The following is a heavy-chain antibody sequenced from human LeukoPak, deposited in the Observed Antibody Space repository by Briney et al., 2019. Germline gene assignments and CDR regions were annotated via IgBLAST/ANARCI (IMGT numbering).Heavy chain of an antibody. V-gene: IGHV3-15*01. CDR2: IKSKTDGGTT. CDR1: GFTFSSYS. CDR3: AKDHGREWFHLY. J-gene: IGHJ4*02. Sequence: MAGGSLRLSCAASGFTFSSYSMNWVRQAPGKGLEWVGRIKSKTDGGTTDYAAPVKGRFTISRDDSKNTLYLQMNSLRAEDTAVYYCAKDHGREWFHLYWGQGTLVTVSS. D-gene: IGHD3-3*01.